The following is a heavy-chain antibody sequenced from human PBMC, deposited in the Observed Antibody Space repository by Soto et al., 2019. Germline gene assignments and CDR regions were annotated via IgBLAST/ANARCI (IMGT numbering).Heavy chain of an antibody. D-gene: IGHD2-15*01. CDR2: IIPIFGTA. V-gene: IGHV1-69*13. Sequence: SVPFCCIASGAAVSIYAISWVRQAPGQGLEWMGGIIPIFGTANYAQKFQGRVTITADESTSTAYMELSSLRSEDTAVYYCARDVGAILGGRDVWGQGTTVNVS. J-gene: IGHJ6*02. CDR1: GAAVSIYA. CDR3: ARDVGAILGGRDV.